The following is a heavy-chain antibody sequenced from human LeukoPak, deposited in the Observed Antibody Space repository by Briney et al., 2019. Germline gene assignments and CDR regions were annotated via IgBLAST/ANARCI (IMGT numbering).Heavy chain of an antibody. J-gene: IGHJ4*02. CDR3: ARASAYYYDSSLSGFDY. CDR1: GGSISSYY. D-gene: IGHD3-22*01. CDR2: IYYSGST. V-gene: IGHV4-59*01. Sequence: SETLSLTCTVSGGSISSYYWSWIRQPPGKGLEWIGHIYYSGSTNYNPSLKRRVTISVDTSKNQFSLKLSSVTAADTAVYYCARASAYYYDSSLSGFDYWGQGTLVTVSS.